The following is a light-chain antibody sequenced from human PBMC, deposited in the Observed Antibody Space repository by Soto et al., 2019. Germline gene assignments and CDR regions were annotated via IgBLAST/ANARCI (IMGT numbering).Light chain of an antibody. CDR1: SGSVSTSYY. CDR2: STN. Sequence: QAVVTQEPSFSVSPGRTVTLTCGLRSGSVSTSYYPSWYQQTPGQAPRTLIYSTNTRSSGVPDRFSGSILGNKAALTITGAQADDESEYYCVLYMGSGLWMFGGGTKLTVL. CDR3: VLYMGSGLWM. J-gene: IGLJ3*02. V-gene: IGLV8-61*01.